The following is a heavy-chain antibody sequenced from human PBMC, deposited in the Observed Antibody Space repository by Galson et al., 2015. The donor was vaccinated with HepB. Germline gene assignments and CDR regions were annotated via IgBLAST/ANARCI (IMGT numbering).Heavy chain of an antibody. CDR3: ATLGYCSSTSCPAPRGI. D-gene: IGHD2-2*01. CDR2: INPNSGGT. J-gene: IGHJ3*02. V-gene: IGHV1-2*02. CDR1: GHTFTDYY. Sequence: SVKVSCKASGHTFTDYYIHWVRQAPGQGLEWMGWINPNSGGTNYAQKFQGRVTMTRDTSISTAYMELSRLRSDDTAVCYCATLGYCSSTSCPAPRGIWGQGTMVTVSS.